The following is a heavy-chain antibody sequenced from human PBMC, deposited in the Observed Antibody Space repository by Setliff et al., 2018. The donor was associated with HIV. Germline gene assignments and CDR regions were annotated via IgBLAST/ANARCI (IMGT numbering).Heavy chain of an antibody. CDR2: INQSGST. J-gene: IGHJ1*01. CDR3: ARIAGVSSSWPPEYFQH. Sequence: SETLSLTCAVYGGSFSGYYWSWIRQPPGKGLEWIGEINQSGSTNYNPSLKSRVTISVDTSKNQFSLKLSSVTAADTAVYYCARIAGVSSSWPPEYFQHWGQGTLVTVSS. D-gene: IGHD6-13*01. CDR1: GGSFSGYY. V-gene: IGHV4-34*01.